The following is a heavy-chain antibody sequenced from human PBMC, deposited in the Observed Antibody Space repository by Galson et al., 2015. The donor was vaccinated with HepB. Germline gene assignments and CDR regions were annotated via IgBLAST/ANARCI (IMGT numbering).Heavy chain of an antibody. Sequence: SVKVSCKASGYTFTSYAMHWVRQAPGQRLEWMGWINAGNGNTKYSQKFQGRVTITRDTSASTAYMELSSLRSEDTAVYYCARDIVVVPAAMGYWGQGTLVTVSS. CDR2: INAGNGNT. CDR3: ARDIVVVPAAMGY. D-gene: IGHD2-2*01. V-gene: IGHV1-3*01. J-gene: IGHJ4*02. CDR1: GYTFTSYA.